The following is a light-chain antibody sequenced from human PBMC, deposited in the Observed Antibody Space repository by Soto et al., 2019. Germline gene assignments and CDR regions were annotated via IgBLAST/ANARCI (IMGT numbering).Light chain of an antibody. CDR2: DAS. CDR3: PQYELSPPIT. CDR1: QSLNRRY. J-gene: IGKJ5*01. Sequence: VLAHSPGTRSLTPRARAPLSCRAIQSLNRRYLALYQQNPGQPPRLLIYDASRRATDIPDRFSGSGSGTDVTLTITSLEPEDSAIYYSPQYELSPPITLGHGT. V-gene: IGKV3-20*01.